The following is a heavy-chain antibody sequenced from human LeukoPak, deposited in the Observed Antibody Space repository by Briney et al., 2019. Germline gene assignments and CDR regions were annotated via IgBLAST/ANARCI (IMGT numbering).Heavy chain of an antibody. CDR3: ARDIAAAGSNWFDP. CDR2: ISAYNGNT. J-gene: IGHJ5*02. D-gene: IGHD6-13*01. V-gene: IGHV1-18*01. Sequence: AAVKVSCKASGYTFTSYGISWVRQAPGQGLEWMGWISAYNGNTNYAQKLQGRVTMTTDTSTSTAYKELRSLRSDDTAVYYCARDIAAAGSNWFDPWGQRTLVTVSS. CDR1: GYTFTSYG.